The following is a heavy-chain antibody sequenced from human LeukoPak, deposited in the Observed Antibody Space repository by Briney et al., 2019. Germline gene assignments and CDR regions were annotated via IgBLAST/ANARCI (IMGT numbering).Heavy chain of an antibody. CDR3: ARGFDSKSTYFYY. V-gene: IGHV4-59*11. CDR1: GGSINTHY. D-gene: IGHD5-12*01. Sequence: PSETLSLTCTVSGGSINTHYWNWIRQPPGKGLEWIGYISYSGSTNYNPSLKSRVTISVDTSKNQFFLMLSSVTAADTAVYYCARGFDSKSTYFYYWGQGTLVTVSS. CDR2: ISYSGST. J-gene: IGHJ4*02.